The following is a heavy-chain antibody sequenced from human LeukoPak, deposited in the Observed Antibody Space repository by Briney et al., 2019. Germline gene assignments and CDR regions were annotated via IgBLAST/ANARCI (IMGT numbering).Heavy chain of an antibody. CDR2: FDPEDGET. J-gene: IGHJ5*02. D-gene: IGHD3-9*01. Sequence: ASVKVSCKVSGYTLTELSMHWVRQAPGKGLEWMGGFDPEDGETIHAQKFQGRVTMTEDTSTDTAYMELSSLRSEDTAVYYCARGPQKYYDVLTGYYDIWFDPWGQGTLVTVSS. CDR1: GYTLTELS. V-gene: IGHV1-24*01. CDR3: ARGPQKYYDVLTGYYDIWFDP.